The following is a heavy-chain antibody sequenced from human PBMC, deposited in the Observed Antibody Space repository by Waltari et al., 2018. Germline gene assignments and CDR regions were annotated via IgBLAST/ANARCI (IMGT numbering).Heavy chain of an antibody. J-gene: IGHJ4*02. CDR3: VKDNSHGGKFLDS. D-gene: IGHD2-15*01. V-gene: IGHV3-30*18. CDR1: GFTFSQYG. CDR2: ISCDRKET. Sequence: QVRLIESGGGAVQPGGSLRLSCFASGFTFSQYGMQWVRQAPGKGLEWLTLISCDRKETYYGDSAEGRFTISRDNSRDTLYLQLDNLRVEDTAEYYCVKDNSHGGKFLDSWGPGAQVIVFS.